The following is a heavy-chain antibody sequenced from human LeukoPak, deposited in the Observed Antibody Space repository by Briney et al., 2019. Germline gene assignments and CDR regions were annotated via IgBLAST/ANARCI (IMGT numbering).Heavy chain of an antibody. J-gene: IGHJ5*02. CDR1: GFTFSSYA. Sequence: GGSLRLSCAASGFTFSSYAMHWVRQAPGKGLEWVAVISYDGSNKYYADSVKGRFTISRDNSKNTLYLQMNSLRAEDTAVYYCASDRRRTFDPWGQGTLVTVSA. V-gene: IGHV3-30*01. CDR3: ASDRRRTFDP. D-gene: IGHD1-14*01. CDR2: ISYDGSNK.